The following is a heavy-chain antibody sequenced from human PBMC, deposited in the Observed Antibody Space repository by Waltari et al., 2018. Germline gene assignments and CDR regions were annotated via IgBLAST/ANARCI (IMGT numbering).Heavy chain of an antibody. CDR2: IIPSFGTE. V-gene: IGHV1-69*08. Sequence: QIQLVQSGAEVKQPGSSVKVSCKASRGAFSSYASRWVRQPPEPGLEWMGSIIPSFGTENDAQKLQGRVTINADKSTSTAYMERSSLRSEDTAVYSCARTSGREQRERRADYYYGMDVWGQGTTVTVSS. CDR1: RGAFSSYA. D-gene: IGHD1-1*01. J-gene: IGHJ6*02. CDR3: ARTSGREQRERRADYYYGMDV.